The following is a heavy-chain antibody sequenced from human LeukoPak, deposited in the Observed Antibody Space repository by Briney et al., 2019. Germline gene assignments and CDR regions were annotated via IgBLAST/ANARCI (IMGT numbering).Heavy chain of an antibody. V-gene: IGHV3-7*01. CDR3: ARAPKPNYGGKGDAFDI. D-gene: IGHD4-23*01. Sequence: PGGSLRLSCAASGFTFSSYWMSWVRQAPGKGLEWVANIKQDGSEKYYVDSVKGRFTISRDNAKNSLYLQMNSLRAEDTAVYYCARAPKPNYGGKGDAFDIWGQGTMVTVSS. J-gene: IGHJ3*02. CDR2: IKQDGSEK. CDR1: GFTFSSYW.